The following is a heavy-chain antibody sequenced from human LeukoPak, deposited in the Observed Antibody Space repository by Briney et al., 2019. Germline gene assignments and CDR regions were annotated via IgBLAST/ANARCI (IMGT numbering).Heavy chain of an antibody. CDR1: GYTFTIYG. V-gene: IGHV1-18*01. J-gene: IGHJ4*02. CDR3: ALRESSGWYYFDY. D-gene: IGHD6-19*01. Sequence: ASVTVSCKASGYTFTIYGISWVRQAPGQGGEWMGWISAYNGNTNYAQKLQGRVTMTTDTSTSTAYMELRSLRSDDTAVYYCALRESSGWYYFDYWGQGTLVTVSS. CDR2: ISAYNGNT.